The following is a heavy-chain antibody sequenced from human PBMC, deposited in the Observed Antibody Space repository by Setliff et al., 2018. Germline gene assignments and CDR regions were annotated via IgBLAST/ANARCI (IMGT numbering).Heavy chain of an antibody. Sequence: GESLKISCKGSGYSFTNYWIGWVRHMPGKGLEWMGSVYPGDSETRYSPSFQGQVTISADKSLGTAYLQWSSLKASDTAIYYCGRSPGLAEGGSWFAPWGQGTLVTVSS. CDR1: GYSFTNYW. CDR2: VYPGDSET. V-gene: IGHV5-51*01. D-gene: IGHD6-13*01. J-gene: IGHJ5*02. CDR3: GRSPGLAEGGSWFAP.